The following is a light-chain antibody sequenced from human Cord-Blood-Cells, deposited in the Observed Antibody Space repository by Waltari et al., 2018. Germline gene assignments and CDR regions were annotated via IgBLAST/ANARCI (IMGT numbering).Light chain of an antibody. CDR1: QSVLYSSNNKNY. Sequence: DIVITQSPDSLAVYLGERATINCKSSQSVLYSSNNKNYLAWYQQKPGQPPKLLIYWASTRESGVPDRFSCSGSGTDFTLTISSLQAEDVAVYYFQQYYSTPFTFGPGTKVDIK. CDR3: QQYYSTPFT. CDR2: WAS. J-gene: IGKJ3*01. V-gene: IGKV4-1*01.